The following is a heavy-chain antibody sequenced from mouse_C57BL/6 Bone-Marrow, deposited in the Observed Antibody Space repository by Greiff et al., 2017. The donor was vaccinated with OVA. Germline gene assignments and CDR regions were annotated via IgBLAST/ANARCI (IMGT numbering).Heavy chain of an antibody. D-gene: IGHD2-2*01. CDR3: ARREVWLRRGWYFGV. J-gene: IGHJ1*03. Sequence: EVMLVESGGGLVKPGGSLKLSCAASGFTFSDYGMHWVRQAPEKGLEWVAYISSGSSTIYYADTVTGRFTISRDNAKTTLFLQMTSLRSEDTAMYYCARREVWLRRGWYFGVWDTGTAVTVSA. CDR1: GFTFSDYG. V-gene: IGHV5-17*01. CDR2: ISSGSSTI.